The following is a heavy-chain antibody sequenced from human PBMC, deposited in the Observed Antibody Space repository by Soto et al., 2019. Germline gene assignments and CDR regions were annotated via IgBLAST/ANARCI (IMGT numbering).Heavy chain of an antibody. J-gene: IGHJ6*02. CDR1: GYTFIRYG. CDR3: ARGGFSDGVWGKLSPYGWDV. V-gene: IGHV1-18*01. Sequence: QVRLVQSAGEVKKPGASVKVSCKTSGYTFIRYGITWVRQAPGQGLEWMGWISPYNDYTNYAQKFQGRVTMAADTSTKTVYLELRPLTSDDTAVYYCARGGFSDGVWGKLSPYGWDVWGQGTTVSVSS. CDR2: ISPYNDYT. D-gene: IGHD3-16*01.